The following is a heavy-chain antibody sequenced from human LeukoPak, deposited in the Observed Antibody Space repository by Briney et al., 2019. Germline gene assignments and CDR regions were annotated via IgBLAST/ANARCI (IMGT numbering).Heavy chain of an antibody. V-gene: IGHV1-2*02. CDR2: INPNSGDT. CDR3: ARDRDYYGSGSYYNPSAYGMDV. CDR1: GYTFTGYY. J-gene: IGHJ6*02. D-gene: IGHD3-10*01. Sequence: ASVKVSCKASGYTFTGYYMHWVRQAPGQGLEWMGWINPNSGDTNYAQKFQGRVTMTRDTSISTAYMELSRRRSDDTAVYYCARDRDYYGSGSYYNPSAYGMDVWGQGTTVTVSS.